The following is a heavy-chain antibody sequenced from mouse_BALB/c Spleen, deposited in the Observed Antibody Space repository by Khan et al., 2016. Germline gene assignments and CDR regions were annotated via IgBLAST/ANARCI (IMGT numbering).Heavy chain of an antibody. D-gene: IGHD2-4*01. J-gene: IGHJ3*01. CDR3: SREGLRRGFAY. Sequence: EVELVESGGGLVKPGGSLKLSCAASGFTFSDYYMYWVRQTPEKRLEWVATISDGGSYTYYPDSVKGRFTISRDNAKKHLYLQMSSLKSEDTALNYWSREGLRRGFAYWGQGTLVTVSA. CDR1: GFTFSDYY. CDR2: ISDGGSYT. V-gene: IGHV5-4*02.